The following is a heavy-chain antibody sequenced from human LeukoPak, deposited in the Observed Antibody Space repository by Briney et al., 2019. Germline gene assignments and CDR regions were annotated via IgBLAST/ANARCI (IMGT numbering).Heavy chain of an antibody. CDR3: AREGQLPDDYYGSGN. D-gene: IGHD3-10*01. J-gene: IGHJ4*02. CDR1: GFTFSSYA. V-gene: IGHV3-23*01. Sequence: GGSLRLSCAASGFTFSSYAMSWVRQAPGKGLEWVSAISGSGGSTYYADSVKGRFTISRDNSKNTLYLQMNSLRAEDTAVYYCAREGQLPDDYYGSGNWGQGTLVTVSS. CDR2: ISGSGGST.